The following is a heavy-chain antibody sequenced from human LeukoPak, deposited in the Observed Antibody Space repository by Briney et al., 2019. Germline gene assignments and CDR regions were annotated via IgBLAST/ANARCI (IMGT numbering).Heavy chain of an antibody. CDR2: ISYDGINK. J-gene: IGHJ5*02. Sequence: GGSLRLSCAASGFTFRRYGMHWVRQAPGKGLEWVAVISYDGINKYYADAMKGRFTISRENSQNTLYLQMNSLRAEDTPIYYCAKDPSGYDFNWFDPLGQGTLVTVAS. V-gene: IGHV3-30*18. CDR1: GFTFRRYG. D-gene: IGHD5-12*01. CDR3: AKDPSGYDFNWFDP.